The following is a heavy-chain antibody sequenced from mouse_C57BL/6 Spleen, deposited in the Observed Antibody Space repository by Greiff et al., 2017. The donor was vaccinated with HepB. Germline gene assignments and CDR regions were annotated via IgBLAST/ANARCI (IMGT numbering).Heavy chain of an antibody. Sequence: EVHLVESGEGLVKPGGSLKLSCAASGFTFSSYAMSWVRQTPEKRLEWVAYISSGGDYIYYADTVKGRFTISRDNARNTLYLQMSSLKSEDTAMYYCTRGCTYYSNYHAWFAYWGQGTLVTVSA. CDR2: ISSGGDYI. CDR3: TRGCTYYSNYHAWFAY. D-gene: IGHD2-5*01. J-gene: IGHJ3*01. CDR1: GFTFSSYA. V-gene: IGHV5-9-1*02.